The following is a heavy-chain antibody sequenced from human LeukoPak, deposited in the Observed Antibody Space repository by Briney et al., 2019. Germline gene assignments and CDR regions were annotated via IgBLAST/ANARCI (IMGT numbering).Heavy chain of an antibody. J-gene: IGHJ5*02. CDR1: GGSISSYY. CDR3: ARGGGYSYGDNWFDP. Sequence: SETLSLTCTVSGGSISSYYWSWIRQPPGKGLEWIGYIYYSGSTNYNPSLKSRATISVDTSKNQFSLKLSSVTAADTAVYYCARGGGYSYGDNWFDPWGQGTLVTVSS. CDR2: IYYSGST. D-gene: IGHD5-18*01. V-gene: IGHV4-59*01.